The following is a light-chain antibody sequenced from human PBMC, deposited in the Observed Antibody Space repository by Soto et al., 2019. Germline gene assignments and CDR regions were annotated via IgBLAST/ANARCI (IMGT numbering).Light chain of an antibody. J-gene: IGLJ3*02. CDR3: HTWGTGIQV. V-gene: IGLV4-69*01. CDR1: SGHSSYA. Sequence: QAVVTQSPSASASLGASVKLTCTLSSGHSSYAIAWHQQQPEKGPRYLMKLNSDGSHSKGDGIPDRFSGSSSGAERYLTISSLQSEDEADYYCHTWGTGIQVFGGGTKVTVL. CDR2: LNSDGSH.